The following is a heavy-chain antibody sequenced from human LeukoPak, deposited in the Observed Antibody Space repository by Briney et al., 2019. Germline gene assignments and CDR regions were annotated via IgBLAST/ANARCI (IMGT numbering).Heavy chain of an antibody. CDR3: ARDSRYYDSSGYYYYYYGMDV. D-gene: IGHD3-22*01. Sequence: GGSLRLSCAASGFTFSSYEMNWVRQAPGKGLEWVSYISSSGSTIYYADSVKGRFTISRDNAKNSLYLQMNSLRAEDTAVYYCARDSRYYDSSGYYYYYYGMDVWGQGTTVTVSS. CDR1: GFTFSSYE. CDR2: ISSSGSTI. V-gene: IGHV3-48*03. J-gene: IGHJ6*02.